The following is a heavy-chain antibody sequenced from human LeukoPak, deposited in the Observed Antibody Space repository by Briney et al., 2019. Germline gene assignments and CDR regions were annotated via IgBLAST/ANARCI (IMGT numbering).Heavy chain of an antibody. CDR2: IGGRDGST. J-gene: IGHJ4*02. Sequence: GSLRLSCAASGFTFSSYGMSWVRQAPGKGLEWVSAIGGRDGSTYYADSVKGRFTISKDNSKNTLYVQMNSLRAEDTAVYYCAKGHYYGSGSLDCWGQGTLVTVSS. D-gene: IGHD3-10*01. CDR1: GFTFSSYG. CDR3: AKGHYYGSGSLDC. V-gene: IGHV3-23*01.